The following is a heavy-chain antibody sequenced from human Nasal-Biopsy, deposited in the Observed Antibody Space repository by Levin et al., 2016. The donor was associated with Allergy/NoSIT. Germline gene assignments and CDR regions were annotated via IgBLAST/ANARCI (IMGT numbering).Heavy chain of an antibody. Sequence: GGSLRLSCVGSGFSFSEYAMHWVRQAPGKGLEWVATILYDGSHTYYADPVKGRFTVSRDNSKDTLFLQMNSLRVEDTATYYCARDLFGFDFWSGSDYWGQGAPVTVSS. CDR2: ILYDGSHT. CDR1: GFSFSEYA. V-gene: IGHV3-30*04. CDR3: ARDLFGFDFWSGSDY. D-gene: IGHD3-3*01. J-gene: IGHJ4*02.